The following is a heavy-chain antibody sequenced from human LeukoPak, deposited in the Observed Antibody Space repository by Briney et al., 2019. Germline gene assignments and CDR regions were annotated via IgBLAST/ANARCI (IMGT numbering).Heavy chain of an antibody. D-gene: IGHD4-23*01. CDR2: IGGNSYYT. V-gene: IGHV3-11*05. CDR1: GFTFSDYY. J-gene: IGHJ4*02. CDR3: ARGDGGNSAFDY. Sequence: PGGSLRLSCAASGFTFSDYYMSWIRQTPEKGLEWGSYIGGNSYYTNYADSVKGRFTISRDNAKNSLYLQMNSPRAEDTAVYYCARGDGGNSAFDYWGQGNLVTVSS.